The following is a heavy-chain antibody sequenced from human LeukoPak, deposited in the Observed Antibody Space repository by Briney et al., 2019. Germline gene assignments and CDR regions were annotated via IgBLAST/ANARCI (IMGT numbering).Heavy chain of an antibody. CDR2: ISAYNGNT. J-gene: IGHJ6*03. D-gene: IGHD3-3*01. CDR1: GYTFTSYG. Sequence: GASVKVSCKASGYTFTSYGISWVRQAPGQGLEWMGWISAYNGNTNYAQKLQGRVTMTTDTSTSTAYMELGSLRSDDTAVYYCARTTYYDFWSGFLKSYYYYYMDVWGKGTTVTVSS. CDR3: ARTTYYDFWSGFLKSYYYYYMDV. V-gene: IGHV1-18*01.